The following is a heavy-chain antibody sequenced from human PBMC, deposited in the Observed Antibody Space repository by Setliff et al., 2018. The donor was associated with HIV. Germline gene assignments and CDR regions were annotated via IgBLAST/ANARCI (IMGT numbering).Heavy chain of an antibody. D-gene: IGHD3-16*02. CDR3: ARTQNYDYVWGSYRPFDY. CDR2: ISSSGSTI. CDR1: GFTFSSYE. J-gene: IGHJ4*02. V-gene: IGHV3-48*03. Sequence: LRLSCAASGFTFSSYEMNWVRQAPGKGLEWVSYISSSGSTIYYADSVKGRFTISRDNAKNSLYLQMNSLRAEDTAVYYCARTQNYDYVWGSYRPFDYWGQGTLVTVSS.